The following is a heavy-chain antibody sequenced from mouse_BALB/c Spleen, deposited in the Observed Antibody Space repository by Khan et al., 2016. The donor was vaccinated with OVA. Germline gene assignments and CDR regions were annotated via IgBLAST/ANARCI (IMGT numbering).Heavy chain of an antibody. J-gene: IGHJ2*01. V-gene: IGHV1-5*01. CDR3: TRNGFGNYESWDY. CDR1: GYTFTSYW. Sequence: VPLQQSGTVLARPGASVKMSCKASGYTFTSYWMHWVKQRPGQGLEWIGAIYPGNSDTNYNQKFKGKAKLTAVTSTSTAYMELNSLTNEDSAVYYCTRNGFGNYESWDYWGQGTTLTVSS. D-gene: IGHD2-1*01. CDR2: IYPGNSDT.